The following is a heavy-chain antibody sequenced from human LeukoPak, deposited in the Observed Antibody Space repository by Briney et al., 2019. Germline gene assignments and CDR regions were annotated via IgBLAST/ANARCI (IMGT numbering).Heavy chain of an antibody. D-gene: IGHD3-22*01. CDR1: RGTFSSYA. CDR3: ASHTYYYDSSGYYLY. V-gene: IGHV1-69*04. Sequence: SVKVSCKASRGTFSSYAISWVRQAPGQGLEWMGRIIPILGIANYAQKFQGRVTITADKSTSTAYMELSSLRSEDTAVYYCASHTYYYDSSGYYLYWGQGTLVTVSS. J-gene: IGHJ4*02. CDR2: IIPILGIA.